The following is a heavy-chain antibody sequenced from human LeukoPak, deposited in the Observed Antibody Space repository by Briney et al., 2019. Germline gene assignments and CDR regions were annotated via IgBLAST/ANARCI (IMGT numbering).Heavy chain of an antibody. CDR1: GFTFSSYN. V-gene: IGHV3-21*01. D-gene: IGHD5-12*01. CDR3: AREHSGYDFPGRDYYYMDV. Sequence: PGGSLRLSCAASGFTFSSYNMNWVRQAPGKGLEWVSSISSTSRSYIYYADSVKGRFTISRDNAKNSLYLQMNSLRAEGTAVYYCAREHSGYDFPGRDYYYMDVWGKGTTVTVSS. CDR2: ISSTSRSYI. J-gene: IGHJ6*03.